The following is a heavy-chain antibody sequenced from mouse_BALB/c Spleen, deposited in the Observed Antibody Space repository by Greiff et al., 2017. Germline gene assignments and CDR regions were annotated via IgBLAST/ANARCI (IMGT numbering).Heavy chain of an antibody. D-gene: IGHD1-1*01. V-gene: IGHV2-4-1*01. CDR3: ARNCYGSSYSYWYFDV. Sequence: VQLQQSGPGLVQPSQSLSITCTVSGFSLTSYGVHWVRQSPGKGLEWLGVIWSGGSTDYNAAFISRLSISKDNSKSQVFFKMNSLQADDTAIYYCARNCYGSSYSYWYFDVWGAGTTVTVAS. CDR1: GFSLTSYG. J-gene: IGHJ1*01. CDR2: IWSGGST.